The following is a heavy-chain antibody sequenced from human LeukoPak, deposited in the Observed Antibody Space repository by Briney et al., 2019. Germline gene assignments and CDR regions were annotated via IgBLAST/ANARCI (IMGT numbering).Heavy chain of an antibody. CDR2: IKQDGSEK. V-gene: IGHV3-7*01. CDR3: ARPELAYCGGDCLDAFHI. D-gene: IGHD2-21*02. J-gene: IGHJ3*02. Sequence: GGSLRLSCAASGFTFSSYWMSWVRQAPGKGLEWVANIKQDGSEKYYVDPVKGRFTISRDNAKNSLYLQMNSLRAEDTAVYYCARPELAYCGGDCLDAFHIWGQGTMVTVSS. CDR1: GFTFSSYW.